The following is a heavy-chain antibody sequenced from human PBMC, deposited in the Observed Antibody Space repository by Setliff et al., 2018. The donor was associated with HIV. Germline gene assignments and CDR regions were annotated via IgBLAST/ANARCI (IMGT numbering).Heavy chain of an antibody. CDR1: GFTFGDYA. CDR2: ITGSGGNT. J-gene: IGHJ4*02. CDR3: AKGHYDDWYYFDY. V-gene: IGHV3-23*01. D-gene: IGHD4-17*01. Sequence: GGSLRLSCTASGFTFGDYAMSWVRQAPGRGLEWVSAITGSGGNTYYADSVKGRFTISRDNSENTLYLQMNSLRADDTAMYYCAKGHYDDWYYFDYWGPGTLVTVSS.